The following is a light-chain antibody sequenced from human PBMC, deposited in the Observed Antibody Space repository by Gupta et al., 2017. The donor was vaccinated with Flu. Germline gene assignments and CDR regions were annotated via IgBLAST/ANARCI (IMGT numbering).Light chain of an antibody. CDR1: QSVSSSY. CDR2: GAS. J-gene: IGKJ4*01. Sequence: EIVLTQSSGTLSLTPGERATLSCRASQSVSSSYIAWYQQKPGQAPRLLIYGASSRATGIPDRFSCSGSGTDLTLTISILGPEDVAVYYCQQYGSSPPLTFGGGTKVEIK. V-gene: IGKV3-20*01. CDR3: QQYGSSPPLT.